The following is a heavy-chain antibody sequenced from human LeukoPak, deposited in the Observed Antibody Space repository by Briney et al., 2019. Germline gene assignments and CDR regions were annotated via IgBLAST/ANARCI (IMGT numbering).Heavy chain of an antibody. J-gene: IGHJ4*02. CDR2: ISSSSSYI. CDR1: GFTFSSYS. Sequence: PGGSLRLSCAASGFTFSSYSMNWVRQAPGKGLEWVSSISSSSSYIYYADSVKGRFTISGDNAKNSLYLQMNSLRAEDTAVYYCARSSSGLPVNWGQGTLVTVSS. V-gene: IGHV3-21*01. CDR3: ARSSSGLPVN. D-gene: IGHD3-10*01.